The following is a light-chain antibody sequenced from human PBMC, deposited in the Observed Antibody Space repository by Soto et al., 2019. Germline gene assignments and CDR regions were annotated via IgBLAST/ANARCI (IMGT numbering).Light chain of an antibody. CDR2: EVS. V-gene: IGKV2D-29*02. Sequence: DVVMTQTPLSLSVAPVERASISCXSSESLLHITGETFLFWYLQKPGQSPQLLIYEVSTRVSGVPDRFSGSGSGTDFTLEISRVETDDVGIYYCMQSTQLPPTFGQGTRLEIK. CDR3: MQSTQLPPT. J-gene: IGKJ5*01. CDR1: ESLLHITGETF.